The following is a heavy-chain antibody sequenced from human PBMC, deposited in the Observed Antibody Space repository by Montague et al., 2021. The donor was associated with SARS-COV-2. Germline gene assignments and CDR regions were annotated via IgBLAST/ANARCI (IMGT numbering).Heavy chain of an antibody. CDR2: IYYSGST. D-gene: IGHD3-22*01. CDR1: GGSVSSYY. CDR3: ARVPPYYYDSSGYYSGAFDT. V-gene: IGHV4-59*08. Sequence: SETLSLTCTVSGGSVSSYYWSWIRQSPGKGLQWLGYIYYSGSTDYNPSLKSRVTISVDTSKNQFSLKLSSVTAADTAVYYCARVPPYYYDSSGYYSGAFDTWGQGTMVTVSS. J-gene: IGHJ3*02.